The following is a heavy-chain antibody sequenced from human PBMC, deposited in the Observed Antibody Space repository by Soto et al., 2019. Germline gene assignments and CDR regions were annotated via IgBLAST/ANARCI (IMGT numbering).Heavy chain of an antibody. CDR3: ARDLKGDPYYAVDV. J-gene: IGHJ6*02. CDR1: GFSLSDNA. CDR2: IALTSSTI. D-gene: IGHD3-16*01. V-gene: IGHV3-48*02. Sequence: GGSLRLSCAASGFSLSDNAMNWVRQAPGKGLEWISYIALTSSTIYYADSVKGRFTISRDNAQNSVFLQMNSLRDDDTAVYFCARDLKGDPYYAVDVWGQGTTVTVSS.